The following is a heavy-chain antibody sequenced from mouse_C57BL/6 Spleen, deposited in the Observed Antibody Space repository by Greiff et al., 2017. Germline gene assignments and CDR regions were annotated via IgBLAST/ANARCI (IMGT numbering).Heavy chain of an antibody. D-gene: IGHD2-5*01. V-gene: IGHV1-55*01. CDR1: GYTFTSYW. CDR2: ICPGSGST. J-gene: IGHJ2*01. Sequence: QVQLQQPGAELVKPGASVKMSCKASGYTFTSYWITWVKQRPGLGLEWIGDICPGSGSTNYNGKFKSKATLTVDTSSSTAYMQLSSLTSEDSAVYYCAIAYYSNSFDYWGQGTTRTVSS. CDR3: AIAYYSNSFDY.